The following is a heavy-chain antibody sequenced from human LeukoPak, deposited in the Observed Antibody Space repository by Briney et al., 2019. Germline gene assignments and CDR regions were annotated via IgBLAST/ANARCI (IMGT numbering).Heavy chain of an antibody. CDR3: ARTRRGYCSSISCPYYFDY. J-gene: IGHJ4*02. CDR2: IYYSGST. V-gene: IGHV4-31*03. CDR1: GGSISSGGYY. D-gene: IGHD2-2*01. Sequence: SETLSLTCTVSGGSISSGGYYWSWIRQHPGKGLEWIGYIYYSGSTYYNPSLKSRVTISVDTSKNQFSLKLSSVTAADTAVYYCARTRRGYCSSISCPYYFDYWGQGTLVTVSS.